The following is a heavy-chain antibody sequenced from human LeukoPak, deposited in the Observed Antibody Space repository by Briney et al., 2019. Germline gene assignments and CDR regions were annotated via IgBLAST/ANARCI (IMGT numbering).Heavy chain of an antibody. CDR2: VDPEDGET. CDR1: GYTFTDYY. CDR3: ATVLVPAAKYFDY. D-gene: IGHD2-2*01. J-gene: IGHJ4*02. V-gene: IGHV1-69-2*01. Sequence: GASVKVSCKASGYTFTDYYMHWVQQAPGKGLEWMGRVDPEDGETIYAEKFQGRVTITADTSTDTAYMELSSLRSEDTAVYYCATVLVPAAKYFDYWGQGTLVTVSS.